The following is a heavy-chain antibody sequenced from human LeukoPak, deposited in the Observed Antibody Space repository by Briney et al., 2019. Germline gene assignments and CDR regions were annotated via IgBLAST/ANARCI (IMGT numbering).Heavy chain of an antibody. CDR3: ARVGLKDYGGNYRPQFDY. D-gene: IGHD4-23*01. J-gene: IGHJ4*02. CDR1: GGSISSSSYY. CDR2: IYYSGST. V-gene: IGHV4-39*07. Sequence: SETLSLTCTVSGGSISSSSYYWGWIRQPPGKGLEWIGSIYYSGSTYYNPSLKSRVTISVGTSKNQFSLKLSSVTAADTAVYYCARVGLKDYGGNYRPQFDYWGQGTLVTVSS.